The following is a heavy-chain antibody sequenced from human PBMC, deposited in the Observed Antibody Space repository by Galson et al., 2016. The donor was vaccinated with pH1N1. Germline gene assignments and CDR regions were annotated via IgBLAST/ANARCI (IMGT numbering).Heavy chain of an antibody. J-gene: IGHJ4*02. CDR1: GFSLRTSGMC. Sequence: PALVKPTQTLTLTCTFSGFSLRTSGMCVSWIRQPPGKALEWLALIDWDDDKYYSTSLKTRLTISKDTSKNQVVLTMTNMDPVDTATYYCARFNYGDDVNYFDCWGQGTLVTVSS. V-gene: IGHV2-70*01. D-gene: IGHD4-17*01. CDR3: ARFNYGDDVNYFDC. CDR2: IDWDDDK.